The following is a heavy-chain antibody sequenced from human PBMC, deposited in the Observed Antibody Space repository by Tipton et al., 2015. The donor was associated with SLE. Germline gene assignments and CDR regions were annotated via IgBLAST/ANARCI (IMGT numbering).Heavy chain of an antibody. D-gene: IGHD1-14*01. CDR2: IYYSGST. J-gene: IGHJ2*01. V-gene: IGHV4-59*01. Sequence: TLSLTCTVSGGSISSYYWSWIRQPPGKGLEWIGYIYYSGSTNYNPSLKSRVTISVDTSKNQFSLKLSSVTAADTAVYYCARGPTDWYFDLWGRGTLVTVSS. CDR1: GGSISSYY. CDR3: ARGPTDWYFDL.